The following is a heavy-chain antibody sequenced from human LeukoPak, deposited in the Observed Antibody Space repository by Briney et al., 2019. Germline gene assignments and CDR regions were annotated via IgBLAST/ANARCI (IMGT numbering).Heavy chain of an antibody. J-gene: IGHJ4*02. D-gene: IGHD3-22*01. CDR1: GGTFSSYA. CDR2: IIPIFGTA. V-gene: IGHV1-69*05. CDR3: RYYDSSGYYYFDY. Sequence: GASVKVSCKASGGTFSSYAISWVRQAPGQGLEWMGGIIPIFGTANYAQKFQGRVTITTDESTSTAYMELSSLRSEDTAVYYCRYYDSSGYYYFDYWGQGTLVTVSS.